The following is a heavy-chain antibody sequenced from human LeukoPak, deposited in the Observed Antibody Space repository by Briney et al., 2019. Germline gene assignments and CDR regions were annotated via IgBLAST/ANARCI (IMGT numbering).Heavy chain of an antibody. J-gene: IGHJ6*02. V-gene: IGHV5-51*01. D-gene: IGHD6-19*01. CDR1: GYSFTSYW. CDR3: ARLVGAVAGTRPYYYYGMDV. Sequence: GESLKISCKGSGYSFTSYWIGWVRQMPGKGLAWMGIIYPGDSDTRYSPSFQGQVTISADKSISTAYLQWSSLKASDTAMYYCARLVGAVAGTRPYYYYGMDVWGQGTTVTVSS. CDR2: IYPGDSDT.